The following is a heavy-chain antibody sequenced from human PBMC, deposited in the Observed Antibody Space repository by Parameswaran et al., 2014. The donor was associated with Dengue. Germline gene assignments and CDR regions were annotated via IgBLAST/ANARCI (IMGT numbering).Heavy chain of an antibody. CDR2: ISAYNGNT. Sequence: WVRQAPGQGLEWMGWISAYNGNTNYAQKLQGRVTMTTDTSTSTAYMELRSLRSDDTAVYYCARDYDSSGLGFDYWARNLVTVSS. V-gene: IGHV1-18*01. D-gene: IGHD3-22*01. CDR3: ARDYDSSGLGFDY. J-gene: IGHJ4*01.